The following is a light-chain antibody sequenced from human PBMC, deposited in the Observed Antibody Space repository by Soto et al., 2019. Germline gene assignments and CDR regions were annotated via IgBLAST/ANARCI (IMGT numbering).Light chain of an antibody. Sequence: QSALTQPASVSGSPGQSITISCTGTSSDVGGYNYVSWYQQHPGKAPKLMIYDVINRPSGVSDRFSGSKSGNTASLTISGLQAEDEADYYCSSYTSSNTYVVFCGGTQLTVL. CDR3: SSYTSSNTYVV. J-gene: IGLJ2*01. CDR2: DVI. V-gene: IGLV2-14*01. CDR1: SSDVGGYNY.